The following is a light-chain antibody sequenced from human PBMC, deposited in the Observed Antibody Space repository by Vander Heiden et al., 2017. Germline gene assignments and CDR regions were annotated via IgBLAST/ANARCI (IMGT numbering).Light chain of an antibody. CDR1: QSVSSN. J-gene: IGKJ5*01. V-gene: IGKV3-15*01. CDR2: GAS. CDR3: QQYNNWPPIT. Sequence: IVLTQSPSTLSVYPGQRATLSCRASQSVSSNLAWYQQKTCQAPRLLIYGASTRATGIPARFSGSGSWTEFTLTISSLQSEDFAVYYCQQYNNWPPITFGQGTRLEIK.